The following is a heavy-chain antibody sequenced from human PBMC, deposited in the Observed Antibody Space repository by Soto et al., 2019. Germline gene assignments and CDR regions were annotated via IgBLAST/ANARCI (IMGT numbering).Heavy chain of an antibody. CDR3: AREDYDYVWGSYRFDAFDI. J-gene: IGHJ3*02. D-gene: IGHD3-16*02. CDR1: GYTFTSYD. Sequence: ASVKVSCKASGYTFTSYDINWVRQATGQGLEWMGWMNPNSGNTGYAQKFQGRVTMTRNTSISTAYMELNSLRAEDTAVYYCAREDYDYVWGSYRFDAFDIWGQGTMVTVSS. V-gene: IGHV1-8*01. CDR2: MNPNSGNT.